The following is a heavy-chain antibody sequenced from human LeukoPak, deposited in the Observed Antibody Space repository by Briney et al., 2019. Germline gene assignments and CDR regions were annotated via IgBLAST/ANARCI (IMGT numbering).Heavy chain of an antibody. CDR3: AQDWVAARRPHDS. CDR2: ISGSGGST. V-gene: IGHV3-23*01. J-gene: IGHJ4*02. CDR1: GFTFSSYA. Sequence: GASLRLSCAASGFTFSSYAMTWVRQAPGKGLEWVSGISGSGGSTYYADSVEGRFTISRDNSKSTLYLQMNCLRAEDTAVYYCAQDWVAARRPHDSWDQGTLVTVSS. D-gene: IGHD6-6*01.